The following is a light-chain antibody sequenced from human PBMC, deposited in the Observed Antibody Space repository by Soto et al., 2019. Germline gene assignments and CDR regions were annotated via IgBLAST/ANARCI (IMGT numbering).Light chain of an antibody. CDR1: QSVLYSSNNKNY. Sequence: DIVLTQSPDSLAVSLGERATINCKSSQSVLYSSNNKNYLTWYQQKPGQPPKLLIYWASTRESGVPDRFSGSGSGADFTRTIGCLQAEDVAVDYCQLYYSTPRTVGQGTKVEIK. J-gene: IGKJ1*01. CDR2: WAS. CDR3: QLYYSTPRT. V-gene: IGKV4-1*01.